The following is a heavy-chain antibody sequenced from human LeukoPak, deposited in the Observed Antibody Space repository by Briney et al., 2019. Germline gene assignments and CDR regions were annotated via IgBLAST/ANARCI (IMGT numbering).Heavy chain of an antibody. Sequence: GGSLRLSCTTSGFTFNVYAMSWVRQAPGKGLEWVGFVRGQAHGGITDYAASVKGRFTISRDDSRSIVYLQMNSLKTEDTAMYYCTRDGGDSGYWGQGTLVTVSS. CDR2: VRGQAHGGIT. D-gene: IGHD4-17*01. CDR1: GFTFNVYA. V-gene: IGHV3-49*04. J-gene: IGHJ4*02. CDR3: TRDGGDSGY.